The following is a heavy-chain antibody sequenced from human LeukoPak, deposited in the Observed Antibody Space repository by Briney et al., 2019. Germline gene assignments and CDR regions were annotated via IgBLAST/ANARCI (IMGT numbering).Heavy chain of an antibody. D-gene: IGHD4-17*01. CDR2: ISWNSGSI. CDR1: GFTFDDYA. CDR3: AKGEEGDYGDYRFDP. J-gene: IGHJ5*02. V-gene: IGHV3-9*01. Sequence: PGRSLRLSCAASGFTFDDYAMHWVRQAPGKGLEWVSGISWNSGSIGYADSVKGRFTISRDNAKNSLYLQMNSLRAEDTALYYCAKGEEGDYGDYRFDPWGQGTLVTVSS.